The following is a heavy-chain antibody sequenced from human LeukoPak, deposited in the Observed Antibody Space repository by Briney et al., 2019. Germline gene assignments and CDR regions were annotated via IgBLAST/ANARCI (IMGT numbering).Heavy chain of an antibody. Sequence: GGSLRLSCEDSGFTFSSYAMSWVRQAPGKGLEWVSVISGSGGSTYYADSVKGRFTISRDNSKNTLYLQMNSLRAEDTAVYYCAKGQLWSDAFDIWGQGTMVTVSS. CDR3: AKGQLWSDAFDI. D-gene: IGHD5-18*01. V-gene: IGHV3-23*01. CDR2: ISGSGGST. J-gene: IGHJ3*02. CDR1: GFTFSSYA.